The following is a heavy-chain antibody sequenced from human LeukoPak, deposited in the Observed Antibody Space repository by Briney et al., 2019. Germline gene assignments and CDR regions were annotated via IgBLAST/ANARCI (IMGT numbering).Heavy chain of an antibody. CDR1: GFTFSSYW. CDR2: ISDGGSTT. Sequence: GGSLRLSCAASGFTFSSYWMHWVRQAPGKGLVWVSRISDGGSTTTYADSVKGRFTISRDNAKNTLYLQMNGLRAEDTAVYYCSRSASYDGSGNYYDYWGQGTLVTVSS. V-gene: IGHV3-74*01. J-gene: IGHJ4*02. CDR3: SRSASYDGSGNYYDY. D-gene: IGHD3-22*01.